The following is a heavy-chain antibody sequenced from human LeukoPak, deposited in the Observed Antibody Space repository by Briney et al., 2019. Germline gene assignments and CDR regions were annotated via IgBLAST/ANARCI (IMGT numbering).Heavy chain of an antibody. V-gene: IGHV3-30-3*01. CDR3: ARERGYSYGYCDY. CDR1: GFTFSSYA. CDR2: ISYDGSNK. Sequence: GKSLRLSCAASGFTFSSYAMHWVRQAPGKGLEWVAVISYDGSNKYYADSVKGRFTISRDNSKNTLYLQMNSLRAEDTAVYYCARERGYSYGYCDYWSQGTLVTVSS. J-gene: IGHJ4*02. D-gene: IGHD5-18*01.